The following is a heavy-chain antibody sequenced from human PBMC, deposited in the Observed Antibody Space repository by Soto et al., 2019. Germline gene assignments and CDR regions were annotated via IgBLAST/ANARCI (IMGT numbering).Heavy chain of an antibody. J-gene: IGHJ4*02. D-gene: IGHD3-22*01. CDR1: GFTFSNYA. V-gene: IGHV3-23*01. CDR3: AKDLHLYASSGFDY. CDR2: IRGSGTTT. Sequence: EVQLLESGGGLVQPGGSLRLSCAASGFTFSNYAMSWVRQAPGQGLEWVSNIRGSGTTTYYADSVKGRFTISRDNSKKTLSLQMESLRAEDTAVYYCAKDLHLYASSGFDYWGQGILVTVSS.